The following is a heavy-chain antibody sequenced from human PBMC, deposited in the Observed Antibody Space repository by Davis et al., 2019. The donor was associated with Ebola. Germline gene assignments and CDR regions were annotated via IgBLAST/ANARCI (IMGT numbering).Heavy chain of an antibody. CDR1: GFTFSTNY. V-gene: IGHV3-23*01. D-gene: IGHD1-26*01. CDR2: FPGSGGGP. CDR3: AKHYSGSYCQVS. J-gene: IGHJ5*02. Sequence: PGGSLRLSCAASGFTFSTNYMSWVRQAPGKGLEWVSTFPGSGGGPSYADSVKGRFTFSRDNSQSTLYLHMNSLRVEDTAIYYCAKHYSGSYCQVSWGQGTLVTVSS.